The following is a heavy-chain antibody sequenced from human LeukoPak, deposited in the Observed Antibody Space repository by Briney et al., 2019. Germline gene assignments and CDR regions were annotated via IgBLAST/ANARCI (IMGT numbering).Heavy chain of an antibody. CDR1: GGTFSSYA. CDR2: IIPILGIA. Sequence: ASVKVSCKASGGTFSSYAISWVRQAPGQGLEWMGRIIPILGIANYAQKFQGRVTITADKSTSTAYMELSSLRSEDTAVYYCARDTYYDFWSGYSADRGQGTLVTVSS. D-gene: IGHD3-3*01. V-gene: IGHV1-69*04. CDR3: ARDTYYDFWSGYSAD. J-gene: IGHJ4*02.